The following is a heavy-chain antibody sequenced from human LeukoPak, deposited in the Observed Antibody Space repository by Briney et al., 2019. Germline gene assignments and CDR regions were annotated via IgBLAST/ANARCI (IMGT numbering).Heavy chain of an antibody. CDR1: GFTFSDYY. V-gene: IGHV3-11*01. CDR2: ISSSGSTI. J-gene: IGHJ4*02. D-gene: IGHD6-13*01. CDR3: ARKGYSSSWDLYYFDY. Sequence: GGSLRLSCAASGFTFSDYYMSWIRQAPGKGLEWVSYISSSGSTIYYADSVKGRFTISRDNAKNSLYLQINSLRAEDTVVYYCARKGYSSSWDLYYFDYWGQGTLVTVSS.